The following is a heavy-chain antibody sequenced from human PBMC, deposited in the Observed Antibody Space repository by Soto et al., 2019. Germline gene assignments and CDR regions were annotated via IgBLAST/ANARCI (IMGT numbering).Heavy chain of an antibody. CDR1: GFTFSSYG. CDR3: AGVIAVAGTGMDY. Sequence: QVQLVESGGGVVQPGRSLRLSCAASGFTFSSYGMHWVRQAPGKGLEWVAVISYDGSNKYYADSVKGRFTISRDNSKNTLYLQMNSLRAEDTAVYYCAGVIAVAGTGMDYWGQGTLVTVSS. D-gene: IGHD6-19*01. V-gene: IGHV3-30*03. J-gene: IGHJ4*02. CDR2: ISYDGSNK.